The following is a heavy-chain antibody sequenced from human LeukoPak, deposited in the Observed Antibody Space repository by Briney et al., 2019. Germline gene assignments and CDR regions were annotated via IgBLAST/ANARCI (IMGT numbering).Heavy chain of an antibody. CDR2: ISLNGGST. J-gene: IGHJ4*02. V-gene: IGHV3-64*01. CDR1: GFTFSSYA. D-gene: IGHD3-10*01. CDR3: ARGSGWFEAPDY. Sequence: PGGSLRLSCAASGFTFSSYAMHWVRQAPGKGLEYVSGISLNGGSTFYANSVKGRFTISRDNSKNTLYLQIGSLRGEDMAVYYCARGSGWFEAPDYWGQGTLVTVSS.